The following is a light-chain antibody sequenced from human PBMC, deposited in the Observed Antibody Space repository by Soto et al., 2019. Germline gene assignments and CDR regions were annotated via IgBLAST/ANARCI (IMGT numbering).Light chain of an antibody. CDR2: AVS. CDR3: QQYGSSPRYS. J-gene: IGKJ2*03. V-gene: IGKV3-20*01. Sequence: DIVLTQSPGTLSLSPGERATLSCRASQSVDSRYLAWYQQKPGQAPRLLIYAVSSRATGIPDRFSGSGSGTDFILTISRLEPEDFAEYYCQQYGSSPRYSFGQGTKLEIK. CDR1: QSVDSRY.